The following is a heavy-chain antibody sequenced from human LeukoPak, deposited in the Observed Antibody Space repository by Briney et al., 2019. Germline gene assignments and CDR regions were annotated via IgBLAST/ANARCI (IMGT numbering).Heavy chain of an antibody. D-gene: IGHD5-18*01. CDR3: ARDRVQLSLGSIDY. Sequence: SETLSFTCTVSGGSISSSSYYWGWIRQPPGKGLEWIGSIYYSGSTYYNPSLKSRVTISVDTSKNQFSLKLSSVTAADTAVYYCARDRVQLSLGSIDYWGQEPWSPSPQ. J-gene: IGHJ4*01. V-gene: IGHV4-39*07. CDR2: IYYSGST. CDR1: GGSISSSSYY.